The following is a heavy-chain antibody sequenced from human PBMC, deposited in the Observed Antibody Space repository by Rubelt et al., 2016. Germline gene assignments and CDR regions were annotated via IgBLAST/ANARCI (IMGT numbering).Heavy chain of an antibody. CDR3: ARHEVEMATIGVFPFDY. J-gene: IGHJ4*02. D-gene: IGHD5-24*01. CDR1: GGSISSSSYY. Sequence: QLQLQESGPGLVKPSETLSLTCTVSGGSISSSSYYWGWIRQPPGKGLEWIGSIYYSGSTYYNPALKSRVTILLDTSKSQFSLRLSIGTAAETAVYYCARHEVEMATIGVFPFDYWGQGTLVTVSS. V-gene: IGHV4-39*01. CDR2: IYYSGST.